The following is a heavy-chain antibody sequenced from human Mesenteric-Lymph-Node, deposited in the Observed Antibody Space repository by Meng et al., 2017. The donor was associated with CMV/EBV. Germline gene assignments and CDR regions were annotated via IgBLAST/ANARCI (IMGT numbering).Heavy chain of an antibody. CDR1: GLTVSNNY. J-gene: IGHJ4*02. CDR3: ARVAAAAGIADY. CDR2: ITSSSTI. Sequence: GASLKISCAASGLTVSNNYMSWGRQAPGKGLEWGSYITSSSTIYYADSVKGRFTISRDNAKNSLYLQMNSLRAEDTAVYYCARVAAAAGIADYWGQGTLVTVSS. D-gene: IGHD6-13*01. V-gene: IGHV3-69-1*01.